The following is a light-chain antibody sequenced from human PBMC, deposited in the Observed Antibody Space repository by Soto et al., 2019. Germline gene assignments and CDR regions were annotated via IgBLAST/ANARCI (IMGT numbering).Light chain of an antibody. CDR3: QQYDSYSGET. Sequence: DIQMTQSPSSLSASVGDRVTITCQASQDISNYLNWYQQKPGKAPKLLIYDASNLETGVPSRFSGSGSGTDFPFTISSLQPEDIATYYCQQYDSYSGETFGQGTKVDIK. CDR2: DAS. V-gene: IGKV1-33*01. CDR1: QDISNY. J-gene: IGKJ1*01.